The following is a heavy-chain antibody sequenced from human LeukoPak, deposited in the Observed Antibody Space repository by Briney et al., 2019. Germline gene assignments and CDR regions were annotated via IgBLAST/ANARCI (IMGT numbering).Heavy chain of an antibody. D-gene: IGHD1-26*01. CDR3: TKRVKYGGTWDHFAD. J-gene: IGHJ4*02. Sequence: GGSLRLSCAASGFTFDNYRMSWVRQAPGKGLEWVSTVNAAGGNTYYADSVKGRFTIAGDNSKSPLILQMNSLRVEDTALYYCTKRVKYGGTWDHFADWGQGTLVTVSS. V-gene: IGHV3-23*01. CDR1: GFTFDNYR. CDR2: VNAAGGNT.